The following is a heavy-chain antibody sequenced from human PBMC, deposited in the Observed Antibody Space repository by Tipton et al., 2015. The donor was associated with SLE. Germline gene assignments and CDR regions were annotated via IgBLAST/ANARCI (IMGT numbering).Heavy chain of an antibody. J-gene: IGHJ6*02. CDR3: ARLDRDYGSGTYGMDV. Sequence: GLVKPSETLSLTCAVYGGSFSVHYWSWSWIRQPPGKGLEWIGEINHSGSTNYNPSLKSRVTISVDTSKNQFSLKLSSVTAADTAVYYCARLDRDYGSGTYGMDVWGQGTTVTVSS. D-gene: IGHD3-10*01. CDR1: GGSFSVHY. CDR2: INHSGST. V-gene: IGHV4-34*01.